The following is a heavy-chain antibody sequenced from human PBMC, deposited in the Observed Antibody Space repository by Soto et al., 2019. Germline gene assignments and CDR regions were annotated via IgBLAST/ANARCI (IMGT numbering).Heavy chain of an antibody. D-gene: IGHD3-3*01. CDR3: ASSPFFDFLSGYYPKYYYYYGMDV. CDR2: ISAYNGNT. CDR1: GYTFTSYG. V-gene: IGHV1-18*01. Sequence: ASVKVSCKASGYTFTSYGISWVRQAPGQGLEWMGWISAYNGNTNYAQKLQGRVTMTTDTSTSTAYMELRSLRSDDTAVYYCASSPFFDFLSGYYPKYYYYYGMDVWGQGTTVTVSS. J-gene: IGHJ6*02.